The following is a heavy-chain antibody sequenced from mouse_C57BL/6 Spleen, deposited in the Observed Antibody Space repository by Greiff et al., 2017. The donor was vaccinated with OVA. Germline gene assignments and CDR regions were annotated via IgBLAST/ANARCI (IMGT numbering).Heavy chain of an antibody. CDR2: IYPRSGNT. V-gene: IGHV1-81*01. J-gene: IGHJ3*01. CDR3: ASLRGCAY. Sequence: QVQLKQSGAELARPGASVKLSCKASGYTFTSYGISWVKQRTGQGLEWIGEIYPRSGNTYYNEKFKGKATLTADKSSSTAYMELRSLTSEDSAVYFCASLRGCAYWGQGTLVTVSA. CDR1: GYTFTSYG. D-gene: IGHD3-3*01.